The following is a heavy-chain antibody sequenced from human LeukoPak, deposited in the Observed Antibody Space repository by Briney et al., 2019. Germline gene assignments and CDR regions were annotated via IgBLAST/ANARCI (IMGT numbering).Heavy chain of an antibody. CDR3: AKPRTTGLGWAQFDY. Sequence: PGGSLRLSCAASGFTFSSFAMTWVRQAPGKGLEWVSGFDGNGPNTYYADSVKGRWTISRDNSRNTLYLEMNSLRPEDTAIYYCAKPRTTGLGWAQFDYWDQGSLVTVSS. CDR1: GFTFSSFA. CDR2: FDGNGPNT. D-gene: IGHD2-8*02. J-gene: IGHJ4*02. V-gene: IGHV3-23*01.